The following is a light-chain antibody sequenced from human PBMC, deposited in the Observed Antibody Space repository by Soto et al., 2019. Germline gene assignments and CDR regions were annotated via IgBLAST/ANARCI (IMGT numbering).Light chain of an antibody. CDR2: DVS. CDR1: SSDVGGYNY. CDR3: SSYTSSSTLLV. Sequence: QSALTQPASVSGSPGQSITISCTGTSSDVGGYNYVSWYQQHPGKAPKLMIYDVSNRPSGVSNRFSGSKSGNTASLTISGLQADYEADYYCSSYTSSSTLLVFSRGTTVTVL. V-gene: IGLV2-14*01. J-gene: IGLJ2*01.